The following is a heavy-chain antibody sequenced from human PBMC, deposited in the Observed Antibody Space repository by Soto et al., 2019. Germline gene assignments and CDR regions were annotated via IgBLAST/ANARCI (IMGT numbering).Heavy chain of an antibody. CDR1: GYSFTSYW. CDR2: IYPGDSDT. CDR3: AKDPWGYCSGGSCPCDY. J-gene: IGHJ4*02. V-gene: IGHV5-51*01. Sequence: PGESLKISCKGSGYSFTSYWIGWVRQMPGKGLEWMGIIYPGDSDTRYSPSFQGQVTISADKSISTAYLQWSSLRADDTAVYYCAKDPWGYCSGGSCPCDYWGQGTLVIVSS. D-gene: IGHD2-15*01.